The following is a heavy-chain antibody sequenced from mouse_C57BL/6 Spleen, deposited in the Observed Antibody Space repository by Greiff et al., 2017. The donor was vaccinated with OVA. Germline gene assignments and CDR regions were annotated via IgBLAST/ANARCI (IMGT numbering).Heavy chain of an antibody. CDR2: ISSGGSYT. V-gene: IGHV5-6*01. D-gene: IGHD4-1*01. Sequence: EVKLVESGGDLVKPGGSLKLSCAASGFTFSSYGLSWVRQTPDKRLEWVATISSGGSYTYYPDSVKGRFTISRDNAKNTQYLQMSSLKSEDTAMYYCARQLTGKGWFAYWGQGTLVTVSA. CDR1: GFTFSSYG. CDR3: ARQLTGKGWFAY. J-gene: IGHJ3*01.